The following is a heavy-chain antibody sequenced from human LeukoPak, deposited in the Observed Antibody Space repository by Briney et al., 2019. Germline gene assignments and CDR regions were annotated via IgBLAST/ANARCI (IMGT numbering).Heavy chain of an antibody. J-gene: IGHJ6*02. CDR3: ARPHVLRFLEWLPQLGYYYYGMDV. CDR2: INAGNGNT. D-gene: IGHD3-3*01. CDR1: GYTFTSYA. Sequence: APVKVSCKASGYTFTSYAMHWVRQAPGQRLEWMGWINAGNGNTKYSQKFQGRVTITRDTSASTAYMELSSLRSEDTAVYYCARPHVLRFLEWLPQLGYYYYGMDVWGQGTTVTVSS. V-gene: IGHV1-3*01.